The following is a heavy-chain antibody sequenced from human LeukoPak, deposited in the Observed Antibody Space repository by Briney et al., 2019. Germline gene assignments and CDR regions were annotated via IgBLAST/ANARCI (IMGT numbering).Heavy chain of an antibody. CDR1: GDSISSGNY. CDR2: IFHTGST. D-gene: IGHD3-10*01. Sequence: SETLSLTCTVSGDSISSGNYWGWIRQPPGKGLEWIGSIFHTGSTYFNLSLKSRVTISVERSRNQFSLQLSSVTAADTAVYYCARASVRGTNHINWFDPWGQGTLVTVSS. CDR3: ARASVRGTNHINWFDP. J-gene: IGHJ5*02. V-gene: IGHV4-38-2*02.